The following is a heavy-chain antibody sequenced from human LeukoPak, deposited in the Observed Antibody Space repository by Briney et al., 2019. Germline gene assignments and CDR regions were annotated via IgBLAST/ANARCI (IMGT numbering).Heavy chain of an antibody. V-gene: IGHV4-30-4*01. CDR2: MYYSGST. D-gene: IGHD3-22*01. CDR3: ARPYYYDSRIDP. J-gene: IGHJ5*02. CDR1: GGSISSGDYY. Sequence: SETLSLTCTVSGGSISSGDYYWSWIRQPPGKGLEWIAYMYYSGSTYYNSPLKSRVTMSADTSKNQLSLKLSSVTAADTAVYYCARPYYYDSRIDPWGQGILVTVSS.